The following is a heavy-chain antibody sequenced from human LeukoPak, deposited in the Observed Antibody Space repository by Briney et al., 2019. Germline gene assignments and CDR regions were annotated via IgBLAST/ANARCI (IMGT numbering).Heavy chain of an antibody. CDR3: ARKSGSGFCFDY. CDR2: ISYTESI. D-gene: IGHD3-3*01. J-gene: IGHJ4*02. Sequence: PSQTLSLTYAVSAYSITSGNAWGCIRQPPGKRLEWIGYISYTESIYYNPSLKTPFTMSVDTSKNQFSLKLSSVTTVDTAVYYCARKSGSGFCFDYWGQGILVTVSS. V-gene: IGHV4-28*02. CDR1: AYSITSGNA.